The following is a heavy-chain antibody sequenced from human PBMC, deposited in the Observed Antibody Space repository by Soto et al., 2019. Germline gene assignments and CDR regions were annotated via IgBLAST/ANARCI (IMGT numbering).Heavy chain of an antibody. CDR1: GFTFSSYG. J-gene: IGHJ3*02. V-gene: IGHV3-30*18. CDR2: ISYDGSNK. Sequence: GGSLRLSCAASGFTFSSYGMHWVRQAPGKGLEWVAVISYDGSNKYYADSVKGRFTISRDNSKNTLYLQMNSLRAEDTAVYYCAKVPDSDAFDIWGQGTMVTVSS. CDR3: AKVPDSDAFDI.